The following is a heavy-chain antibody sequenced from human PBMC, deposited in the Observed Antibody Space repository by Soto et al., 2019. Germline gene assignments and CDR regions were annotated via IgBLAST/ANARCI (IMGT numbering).Heavy chain of an antibody. CDR3: ARGPVDNWFDP. CDR2: INHSGST. J-gene: IGHJ5*02. CDR1: GGSFSGYY. Sequence: QVQLQQWGAGLLKPSETLSLTCAVYGGSFSGYYWSWIRQPPGKGLEWIGEINHSGSTNYNPSLKSLVTISVDTSKNQFSLKLSSVTAADTAVYYCARGPVDNWFDPWGQGTLVTVSS. V-gene: IGHV4-34*01.